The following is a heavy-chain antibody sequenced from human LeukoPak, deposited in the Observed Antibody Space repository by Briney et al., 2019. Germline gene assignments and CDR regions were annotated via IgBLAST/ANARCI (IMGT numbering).Heavy chain of an antibody. CDR3: ARVRHSSAYYYYYYMDV. Sequence: SETLSLTCAVYGGSFSGYYWSWIRQPPGKGLEWIGEINHSGSTNYNPSLKSRVTISVDTSKNQFSLKLSSVTAADTAVYYCARVRHSSAYYYYYYMDVWGKGTTVTVSS. J-gene: IGHJ6*03. CDR2: INHSGST. CDR1: GGSFSGYY. V-gene: IGHV4-34*01. D-gene: IGHD3-22*01.